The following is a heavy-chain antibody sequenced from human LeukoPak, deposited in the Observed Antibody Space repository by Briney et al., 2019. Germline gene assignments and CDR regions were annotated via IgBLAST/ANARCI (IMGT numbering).Heavy chain of an antibody. J-gene: IGHJ4*02. Sequence: GGSLRLSCAASGFTFSSYAMSWVRQAPGKGLEWISSIGGSGGSTYYADTVKGRFTISRDNSKNTLYLQMNSLRAEGTAVYYCAKAGGLPYFDYWGQGTLVTVSS. V-gene: IGHV3-23*01. D-gene: IGHD3-16*01. CDR1: GFTFSSYA. CDR3: AKAGGLPYFDY. CDR2: IGGSGGST.